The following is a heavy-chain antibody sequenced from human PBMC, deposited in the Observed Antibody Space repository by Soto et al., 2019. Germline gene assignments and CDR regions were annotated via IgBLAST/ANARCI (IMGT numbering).Heavy chain of an antibody. CDR1: GFTFSSCA. CDR2: ISYDGSNK. J-gene: IGHJ4*02. V-gene: IGHV3-30-3*01. CDR3: ARDMRDFRFLEWSYYFYY. Sequence: GGSLRLSCAASGFTFSSCAMHWVRQAPGKGLEWVALISYDGSNKYYADSVKGRFTISRDNSKNTLYLQMNSLRAEDTAVYYCARDMRDFRFLEWSYYFYYWGQGTLVTVSS. D-gene: IGHD3-3*01.